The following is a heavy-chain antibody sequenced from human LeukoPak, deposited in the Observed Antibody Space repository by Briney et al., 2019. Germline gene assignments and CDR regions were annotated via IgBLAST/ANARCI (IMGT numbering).Heavy chain of an antibody. V-gene: IGHV1-18*01. CDR3: ARGLGNYPEIPLDY. CDR1: GYTFTSNG. D-gene: IGHD3-16*02. CDR2: ISAYNGNT. Sequence: GASVKVSCKASGYTFTSNGISWVQQAPGQGLEWMGWISAYNGNTNYPQKLQGRVTMTTDASTSTAYMELRSLRSDDTAVFYCARGLGNYPEIPLDYWGQGTLVTVSS. J-gene: IGHJ4*02.